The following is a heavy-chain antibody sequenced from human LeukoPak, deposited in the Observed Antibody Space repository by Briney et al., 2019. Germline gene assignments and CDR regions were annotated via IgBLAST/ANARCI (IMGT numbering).Heavy chain of an antibody. Sequence: SETLFLTCTVSGGSISSYFWSCIRQPPGKGLEWIGYIYTSGSTNYNPSLKSRVTMSVDTSKNQFSLKLISVTAADTAVYYCARPSSGSSYGTFDIWGQGTMVTVSS. V-gene: IGHV4-4*09. J-gene: IGHJ3*02. D-gene: IGHD1-26*01. CDR3: ARPSSGSSYGTFDI. CDR1: GGSISSYF. CDR2: IYTSGST.